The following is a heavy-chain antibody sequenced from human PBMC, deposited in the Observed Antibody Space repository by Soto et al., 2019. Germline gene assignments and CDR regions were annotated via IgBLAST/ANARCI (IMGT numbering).Heavy chain of an antibody. Sequence: SVKVSCKASGGTFSSYAISWVRQAPGQGLEWMGGIIPIFGTANYAQKFQGRVTITADKSTSTAYMELSSLRSEDTAVYYCARGFLGGLEWLLSDVFDIGGKGTMVTV. V-gene: IGHV1-69*06. D-gene: IGHD3-3*01. J-gene: IGHJ3*02. CDR3: ARGFLGGLEWLLSDVFDI. CDR1: GGTFSSYA. CDR2: IIPIFGTA.